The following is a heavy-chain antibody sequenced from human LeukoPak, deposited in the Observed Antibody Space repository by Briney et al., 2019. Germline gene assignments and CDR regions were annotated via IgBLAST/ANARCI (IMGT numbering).Heavy chain of an antibody. J-gene: IGHJ5*02. CDR2: ISAYNGNT. CDR3: ARDEGHDYSNKYNWFDP. Sequence: ASVKVSCKASGYTFTSYGISWVRQAPGQGLEWMGWISAYNGNTNYAQKLQGRVTMTTDTSTSTAYMELRSLRSDDTAVYYCARDEGHDYSNKYNWFDPWGQGTLVTVSS. D-gene: IGHD4-11*01. V-gene: IGHV1-18*01. CDR1: GYTFTSYG.